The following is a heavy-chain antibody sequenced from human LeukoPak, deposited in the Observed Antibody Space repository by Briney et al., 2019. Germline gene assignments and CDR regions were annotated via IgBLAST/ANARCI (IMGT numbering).Heavy chain of an antibody. J-gene: IGHJ4*02. V-gene: IGHV2-70*11. CDR1: GFSLSTSGMC. CDR3: ARMGCGSYPNYFDY. CDR2: IDWDDDK. D-gene: IGHD1-26*01. Sequence: SGPTLVNPTQTLTLTCTFSGFSLSTSGMCVSWIRQPPGMALEWLARIDWDDDKYYSTSLKTRLTISKDTSKNQVVLTMTNMDPVDTATYYCARMGCGSYPNYFDYWGQGTLVTVSS.